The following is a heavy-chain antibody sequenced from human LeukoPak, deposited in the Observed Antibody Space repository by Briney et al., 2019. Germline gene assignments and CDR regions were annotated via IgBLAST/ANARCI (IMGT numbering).Heavy chain of an antibody. CDR2: IYSSGST. J-gene: IGHJ3*02. V-gene: IGHV4-59*01. CDR1: SGSISSYY. CDR3: ARELEVGSTKSSFDI. D-gene: IGHD1-26*01. Sequence: SETLSLTCTVSSGSISSYYWSWIRQPPGKGLEWIGYIYSSGSTNYNPSLKSRVTMSVDTSKNQFSLKLSSVTAADTAVYYCARELEVGSTKSSFDIWGQGTIVTVSS.